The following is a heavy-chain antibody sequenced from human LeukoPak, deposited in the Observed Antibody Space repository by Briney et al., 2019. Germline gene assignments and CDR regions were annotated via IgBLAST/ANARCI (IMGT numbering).Heavy chain of an antibody. Sequence: GRSLRLSCAASGFTFSSYAMHWVRQAPGKGLEWVAVISHDGSNKYYADSVKGRFTISRDNSKNTLYLQMNSLRAEDTAVYYCARVDYGDYFDGPDYWGQGTLVTVSS. D-gene: IGHD4-17*01. J-gene: IGHJ4*02. CDR2: ISHDGSNK. CDR3: ARVDYGDYFDGPDY. CDR1: GFTFSSYA. V-gene: IGHV3-30*04.